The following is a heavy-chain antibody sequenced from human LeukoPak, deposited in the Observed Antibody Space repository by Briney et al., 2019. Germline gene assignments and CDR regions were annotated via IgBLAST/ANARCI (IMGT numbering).Heavy chain of an antibody. J-gene: IGHJ4*02. D-gene: IGHD6-13*01. V-gene: IGHV3-30*18. CDR2: ISYDGSNK. Sequence: PGRSLRLSCAASGFTFSSYGMHWVRQAPGKGLEWVAVISYDGSNKYYADSVKGRFTISRDNSKNTLYLQMNSLGAEDTAVYYCAKDVSIAAAGSDYWGQGTLVTVSS. CDR3: AKDVSIAAAGSDY. CDR1: GFTFSSYG.